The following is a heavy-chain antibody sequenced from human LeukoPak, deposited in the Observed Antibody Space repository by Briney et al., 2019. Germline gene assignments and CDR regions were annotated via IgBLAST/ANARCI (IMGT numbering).Heavy chain of an antibody. Sequence: PGGSLRLSCAASGFTFSSYEMNWVRQAPGKGLEWVSYISSSGDTIYYADSVKGRFTISRDNAKNSLYLQMNSLRAEDTAVYYCARDRGFRSGGSCYSLFDYWGQGTLVTVSS. CDR2: ISSSGDTI. J-gene: IGHJ4*02. V-gene: IGHV3-48*03. D-gene: IGHD2-15*01. CDR1: GFTFSSYE. CDR3: ARDRGFRSGGSCYSLFDY.